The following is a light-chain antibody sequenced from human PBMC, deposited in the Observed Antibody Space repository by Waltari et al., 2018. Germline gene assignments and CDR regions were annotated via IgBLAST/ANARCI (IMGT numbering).Light chain of an antibody. V-gene: IGLV1-44*01. CDR3: ATWDASLNGRV. CDR2: NNN. Sequence: QSVVTQPPSASGTPGQRVTISCSGSTSRIGRNTVNWYQHLPGTAPKLLIYNNNQRPSGVPDRFSGSKSGTSASLAISGLQSDDEADYYCATWDASLNGRVFGGGTKLTVL. J-gene: IGLJ3*02. CDR1: TSRIGRNT.